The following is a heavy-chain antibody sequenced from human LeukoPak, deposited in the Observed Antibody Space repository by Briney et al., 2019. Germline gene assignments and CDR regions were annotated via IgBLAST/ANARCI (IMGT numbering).Heavy chain of an antibody. CDR3: ARDSPSLSGLVGPERKPGDAFDI. D-gene: IGHD2-15*01. J-gene: IGHJ3*02. V-gene: IGHV6-1*01. CDR2: TYYRSKWYN. Sequence: PSQTLSLTCAISGDSVSSNSAAWNWIRQSPSRGLEWLGRTYYRSKWYNDYAVSVKSRIAINPDTSKNQFSLQLNSVTPEDTAVYYCARDSPSLSGLVGPERKPGDAFDIWGQGTMVTVSS. CDR1: GDSVSSNSAA.